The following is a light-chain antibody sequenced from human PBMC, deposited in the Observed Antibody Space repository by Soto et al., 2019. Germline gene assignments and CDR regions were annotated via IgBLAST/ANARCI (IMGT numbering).Light chain of an antibody. CDR3: QSYDSDFVV. CDR1: SGSIANNY. CDR2: ENN. V-gene: IGLV6-57*04. Sequence: NFMLTQPHSVSESPGKTLSISCTRSSGSIANNYVQWYQQRPGSAHTTVIYENNQRLSGVPDRFSGSTDGSSNSASLTISGLQTEDEADYYCQSYDSDFVVFGGGTKLTV. J-gene: IGLJ2*01.